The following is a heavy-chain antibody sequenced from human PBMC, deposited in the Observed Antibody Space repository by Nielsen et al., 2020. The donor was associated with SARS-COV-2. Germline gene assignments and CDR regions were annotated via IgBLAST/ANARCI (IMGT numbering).Heavy chain of an antibody. CDR1: GGSISSSSYY. V-gene: IGHV4-39*01. J-gene: IGHJ4*02. CDR2: IYYSGST. Sequence: SETLSLTCTVSGGSISSSSYYWGWIRQPPGKGLEWIGSIYYSGSTYYNPSLKSRVTISVDTSKNQFSLKLSSVTAADTAVYYCASARVGSSKEVFDYWGQGTLVTVSS. CDR3: ASARVGSSKEVFDY. D-gene: IGHD6-6*01.